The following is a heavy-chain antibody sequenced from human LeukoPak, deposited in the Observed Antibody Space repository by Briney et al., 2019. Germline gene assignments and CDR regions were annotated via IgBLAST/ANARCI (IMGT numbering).Heavy chain of an antibody. D-gene: IGHD2-15*01. Sequence: PGGSLRLSCAASGFTFSNYAINWVRQTPGKGLEWVSIISGSGGATFYADSVKGRFTISRDNSKSTLYLQMNSLRVEDTAVYYCAKGTKLAVAANNYFDFWGQGTLLTVSS. J-gene: IGHJ4*02. CDR1: GFTFSNYA. CDR3: AKGTKLAVAANNYFDF. CDR2: ISGSGGAT. V-gene: IGHV3-23*01.